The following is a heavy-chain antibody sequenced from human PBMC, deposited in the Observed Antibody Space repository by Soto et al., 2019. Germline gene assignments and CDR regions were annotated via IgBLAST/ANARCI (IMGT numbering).Heavy chain of an antibody. CDR1: GFTFSSYA. CDR3: ARSSGQLWDYYYYGMDV. Sequence: QVQLVESGGGVVQPGRSLRLSCAASGFTFSSYAMHWVRQAPGKGLEWVAVISYDGSNKYYADSVKGRFTISRDNSKNTLYLQMNSLRAEDTAVYYCARSSGQLWDYYYYGMDVWGQGTTVTVSS. J-gene: IGHJ6*02. V-gene: IGHV3-30-3*01. D-gene: IGHD5-18*01. CDR2: ISYDGSNK.